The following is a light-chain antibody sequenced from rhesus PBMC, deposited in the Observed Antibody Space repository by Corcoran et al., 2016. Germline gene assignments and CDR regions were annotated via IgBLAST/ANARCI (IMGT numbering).Light chain of an antibody. V-gene: IGKV1-22*01. CDR3: LQYSSSLFT. CDR1: QRISSW. CDR2: KAS. Sequence: DIQMTQSPSSLSASVGDTVTITCRASQRISSWLDWYQQKPGKAPKLLIYKASRLQSGVPSRFSGSGSGTAFTLTISSLQPEDFATYYCLQYSSSLFTFGPGTKLDIK. J-gene: IGKJ3*01.